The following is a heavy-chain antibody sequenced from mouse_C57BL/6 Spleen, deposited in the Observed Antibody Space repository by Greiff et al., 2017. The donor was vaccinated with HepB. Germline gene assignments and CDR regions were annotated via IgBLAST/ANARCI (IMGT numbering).Heavy chain of an antibody. CDR1: GYTFTSYG. J-gene: IGHJ4*01. CDR3: ARSFYYDPYYAMDY. D-gene: IGHD2-4*01. V-gene: IGHV1-81*01. Sequence: QVQLKESGAELARPGASVKLSCKASGYTFTSYGISWVKQRTGQGLEWIGEIYPRSGNTYYNEKFKGKATLTADKSSSTAYMELRSLTSEDSAVYFCARSFYYDPYYAMDYWGQGTSVTVSS. CDR2: IYPRSGNT.